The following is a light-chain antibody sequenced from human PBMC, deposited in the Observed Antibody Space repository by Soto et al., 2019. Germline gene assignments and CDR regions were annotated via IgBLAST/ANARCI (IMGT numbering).Light chain of an antibody. CDR1: HGVSGW. CDR2: TES. Sequence: QMTQSPSSVSASVGDTVTLSCQTSHGVSGWLAWYQQKPGKAPILLINTESNLQSGVPSKFRGSGSGTAFCLNITNLQPEDLATYSCQQGKTSPGTFAPGPNVKVK. CDR3: QQGKTSPGT. V-gene: IGKV1-12*01. J-gene: IGKJ3*01.